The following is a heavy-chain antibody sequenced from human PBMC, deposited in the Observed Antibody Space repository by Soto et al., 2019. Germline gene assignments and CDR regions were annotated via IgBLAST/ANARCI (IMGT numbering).Heavy chain of an antibody. CDR3: ARGKGMEENYYYHGMDV. CDR2: INGGNGNT. D-gene: IGHD1-1*01. Sequence: ASVKVSCKASGFTFTSSSVQWVRQSRVQSLEWMAWINGGNGNTKYSQKFQDRVTITRDTSASIAYMELSSLRSEDTAVYYCARGKGMEENYYYHGMDVWGQGTTVTVSS. J-gene: IGHJ6*02. V-gene: IGHV1-3*01. CDR1: GFTFTSSS.